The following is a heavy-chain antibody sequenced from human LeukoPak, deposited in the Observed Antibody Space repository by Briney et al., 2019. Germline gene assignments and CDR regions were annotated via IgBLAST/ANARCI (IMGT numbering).Heavy chain of an antibody. CDR3: ARGRTYGSGSYWVRYYYYMDV. CDR1: GYTFTSYD. V-gene: IGHV1-8*03. CDR2: MNPNSGNT. D-gene: IGHD3-10*01. J-gene: IGHJ6*03. Sequence: GASVKVSCKASGYTFTSYDINWVRQATGQGLEWMGWMNPNSGNTGYAQKFQGRVTITRNTSISTAYMELSSLRSEDTAVYYCARGRTYGSGSYWVRYYYYMDVWGKGTTVTVSS.